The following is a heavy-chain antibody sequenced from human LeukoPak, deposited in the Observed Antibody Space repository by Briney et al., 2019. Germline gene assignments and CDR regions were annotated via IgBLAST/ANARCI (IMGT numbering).Heavy chain of an antibody. CDR3: AKDQAGTWSLDY. Sequence: PGGSLRLSCAASGFSFSNFGMHWVRQAPGKGLEWVAFVRPDGSSNYYADSVKGRFIISRDNSKNTLHLQMNSLRAEDTAFYYCAKDQAGTWSLDYWGQGTLVTVSS. D-gene: IGHD3-10*01. V-gene: IGHV3-30*02. J-gene: IGHJ4*02. CDR2: VRPDGSSN. CDR1: GFSFSNFG.